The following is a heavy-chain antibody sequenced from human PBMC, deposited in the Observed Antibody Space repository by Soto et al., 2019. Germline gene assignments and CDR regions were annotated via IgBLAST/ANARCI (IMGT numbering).Heavy chain of an antibody. V-gene: IGHV3-33*01. CDR2: IWYDGSNK. J-gene: IGHJ4*02. D-gene: IGHD3-22*01. CDR1: GFTFSSYG. CDR3: ARGDGYDCSGYYYPWRFDY. Sequence: QVQLVESGGGVVQPGRSLRLSCAASGFTFSSYGMHWVRQAPGKGLEWVAVIWYDGSNKYYADSVKGRFTISRDNSKNPLYLQLNSLRAEDTAVYYFARGDGYDCSGYYYPWRFDYWGQGTRVTVCS.